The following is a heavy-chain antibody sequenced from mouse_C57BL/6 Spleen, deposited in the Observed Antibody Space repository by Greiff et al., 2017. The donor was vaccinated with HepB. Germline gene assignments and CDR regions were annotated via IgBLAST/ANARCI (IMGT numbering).Heavy chain of an antibody. CDR3: ARSAIYYDYVGFAY. D-gene: IGHD2-4*01. J-gene: IGHJ3*01. V-gene: IGHV7-3*01. Sequence: EVKLVESGGGLVQPGGSLSLSCAASGFTFTDYYMSWVRQPPGNALEWLGFIRNKANGYTTEYSASVKGRFTISRDNSQSILYLQMNALRAEDSATYYCARSAIYYDYVGFAYWGQGTLVTVSA. CDR2: IRNKANGYTT. CDR1: GFTFTDYY.